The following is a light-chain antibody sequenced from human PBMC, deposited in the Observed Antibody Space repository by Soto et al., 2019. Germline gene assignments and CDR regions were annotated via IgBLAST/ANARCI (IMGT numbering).Light chain of an antibody. J-gene: IGKJ5*01. V-gene: IGKV2D-29*01. CDR2: EVS. Sequence: DIVMTQTPLSLSVIPGQPASISCKSSQSLLHSGGKTYLYWYLQKTGQPPQVLIYEVSKRLSGVSDRFSGSGSGTDFTLKISRVEAEDVGVYYCMQSIQLPITFGRGTRLEIK. CDR1: QSLLHSGGKTY. CDR3: MQSIQLPIT.